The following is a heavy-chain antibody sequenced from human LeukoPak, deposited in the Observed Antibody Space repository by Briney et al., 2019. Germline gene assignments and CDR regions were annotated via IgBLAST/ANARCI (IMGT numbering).Heavy chain of an antibody. CDR1: GFTFGSYA. V-gene: IGHV3-23*01. J-gene: IGHJ4*02. CDR2: ISGSGGST. CDR3: AKDQAINYYDSSGYYDY. D-gene: IGHD3-22*01. Sequence: GGSLRLSCAASGFTFGSYAMTWVRQAPGKGLEWVSAISGSGGSTYYADSVKGRFTISRDNSKNTLYLQMNSLRAEDTAVYYCAKDQAINYYDSSGYYDYWGQGTLVTVSS.